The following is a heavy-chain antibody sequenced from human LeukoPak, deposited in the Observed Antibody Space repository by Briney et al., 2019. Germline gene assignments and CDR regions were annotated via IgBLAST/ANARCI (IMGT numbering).Heavy chain of an antibody. CDR1: GFTFSSYG. Sequence: GRSLRLSCAASGFTFSSYGMHWVRQAPGKGLEWVAVISYDGSNKYYADSVKGRFTISRDNSKNTLYLQMNSLRSEDTAVYYCARGVSGSYYNPAFDYWGQGTLVTVSS. J-gene: IGHJ4*02. CDR2: ISYDGSNK. V-gene: IGHV3-30*03. D-gene: IGHD3-10*01. CDR3: ARGVSGSYYNPAFDY.